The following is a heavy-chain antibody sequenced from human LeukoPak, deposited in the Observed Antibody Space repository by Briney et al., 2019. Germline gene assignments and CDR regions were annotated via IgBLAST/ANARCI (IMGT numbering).Heavy chain of an antibody. D-gene: IGHD2-21*02. V-gene: IGHV3-48*02. CDR2: ISRSSSTI. Sequence: PGGSLRLSCAASGFTFSRYSMSWVRQAPGKGLEWVSYISRSSSTIYYADSVRGRFTISRDNAKNSVYLQMNSLRDEDTAVYYCASPTVVVTANAFDIWGQGTMVTVSS. CDR3: ASPTVVVTANAFDI. J-gene: IGHJ3*02. CDR1: GFTFSRYS.